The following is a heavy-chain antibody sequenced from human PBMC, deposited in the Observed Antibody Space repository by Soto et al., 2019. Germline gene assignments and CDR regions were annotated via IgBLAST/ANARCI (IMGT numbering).Heavy chain of an antibody. V-gene: IGHV5-51*01. D-gene: IGHD2-15*01. Sequence: GESLKISCKGSGYSFTSYWIGWVSQKPGKGLEWIGIIYPGDSDTRYSPSFQGQVTISADKSISTAYLQWSSLKASDTAMYYCGRRRFEYCSGGSCYSIGMDVWGQWTTVTVSS. CDR2: IYPGDSDT. J-gene: IGHJ6*02. CDR3: GRRRFEYCSGGSCYSIGMDV. CDR1: GYSFTSYW.